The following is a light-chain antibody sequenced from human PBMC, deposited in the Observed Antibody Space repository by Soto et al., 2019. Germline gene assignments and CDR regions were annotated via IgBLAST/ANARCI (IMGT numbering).Light chain of an antibody. J-gene: IGKJ1*01. Sequence: DIXXTQSPSSLSASVGDRVTITCRASQNIGVYLNWYQKKPGKAPKLLIHAASSLHSGVPSTFSGSGSGTDFTLTISSLQPEDFATYYCHQTASNPWTFAQGTKVEIK. V-gene: IGKV1-39*01. CDR3: HQTASNPWT. CDR2: AAS. CDR1: QNIGVY.